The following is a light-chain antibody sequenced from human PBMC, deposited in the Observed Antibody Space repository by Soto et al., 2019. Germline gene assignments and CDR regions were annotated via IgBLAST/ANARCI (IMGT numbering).Light chain of an antibody. CDR1: SSDGGGYNY. CDR3: SSYAGTTLYV. J-gene: IGLJ1*01. V-gene: IGLV2-8*01. Sequence: QSALTQPPSASGSPGQSVIISCTGTSSDGGGYNYVSWYQQHPGKAPKVIIYEVSKRPSGVPDRFSGSKSGNTSSLTVSGLQAEDEADYYCSSYAGTTLYVFGTGTKLTVL. CDR2: EVS.